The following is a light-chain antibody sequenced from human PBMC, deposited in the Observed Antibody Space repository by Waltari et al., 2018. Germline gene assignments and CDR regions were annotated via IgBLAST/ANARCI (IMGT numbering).Light chain of an antibody. CDR2: AAS. Sequence: DIVLTQSPGTMSLSPGERATLSCRASESISKYIAWYQQRPDQAPRLLIYAASNRATGVPDRFSGSGSGTDFSLTISRLEPEDFAVYYCQMYVRLPVTFGQGTKVEIK. J-gene: IGKJ1*01. CDR3: QMYVRLPVT. CDR1: ESISKY. V-gene: IGKV3-20*01.